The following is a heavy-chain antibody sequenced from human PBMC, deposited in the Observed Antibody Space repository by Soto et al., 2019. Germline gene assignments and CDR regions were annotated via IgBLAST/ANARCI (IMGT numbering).Heavy chain of an antibody. CDR3: AKEAGYSSPQEADAFDI. CDR2: ISWNSGSI. D-gene: IGHD6-19*01. J-gene: IGHJ3*02. Sequence: GGSLRLSCAASGFTFDDYAMHWVRQAPGKGLEWVSGISWNSGSIGYADSVEGRFTISRDNAKNSLYLQMNSLRAEDTALYYCAKEAGYSSPQEADAFDIWGQGTMVTVSS. V-gene: IGHV3-9*01. CDR1: GFTFDDYA.